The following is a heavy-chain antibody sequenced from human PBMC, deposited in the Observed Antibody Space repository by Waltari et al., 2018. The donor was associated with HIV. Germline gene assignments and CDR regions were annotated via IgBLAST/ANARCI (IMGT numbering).Heavy chain of an antibody. CDR2: TSFRSEWRF. Sequence: HVRLQQSGPGLMQTSQTLSLTCAIFKDSLSSNTAAWHWVRWSPSRGPEWLGKTSFRSEWRFEYATFVKSRLSISVDISKNQFSLHLTSLSSEDTATYYCVRDSFGFDIWGQG. CDR3: VRDSFGFDI. V-gene: IGHV6-1*01. CDR1: KDSLSSNTAA. D-gene: IGHD3-10*01. J-gene: IGHJ5*02.